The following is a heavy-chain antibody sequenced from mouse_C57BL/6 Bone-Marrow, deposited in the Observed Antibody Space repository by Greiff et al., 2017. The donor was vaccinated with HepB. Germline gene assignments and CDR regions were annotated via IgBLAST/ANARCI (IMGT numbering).Heavy chain of an antibody. CDR3: AGWDYDEDWFAY. V-gene: IGHV1-69*01. J-gene: IGHJ3*01. D-gene: IGHD2-4*01. CDR1: GYTFTSYW. Sequence: QVQLQQPGAELVMPGASVKLSCKASGYTFTSYWMHWVKQRPGQGLEWIGEIDPSDSYTNYNQKFKGKSTLTVDKSSSTAYMQLSSLTSEDSAVYYCAGWDYDEDWFAYWGQGTLVTVSA. CDR2: IDPSDSYT.